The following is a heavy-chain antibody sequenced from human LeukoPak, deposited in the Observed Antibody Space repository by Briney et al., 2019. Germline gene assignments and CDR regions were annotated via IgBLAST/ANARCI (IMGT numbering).Heavy chain of an antibody. CDR1: GESLNSYY. CDR3: ARRPKANSRITMVRGVRRGAFDI. D-gene: IGHD3-10*01. V-gene: IGHV4-34*01. CDR2: IYESGST. Sequence: PSETLSLTCAVYGESLNSYYWSWIRQPPGKGLEWIGEIYESGSTEYNPSLKSRVTISVDTSKNQFSLKLSSVTAADTAVYYCARRPKANSRITMVRGVRRGAFDIWGQGTMVTVSS. J-gene: IGHJ3*02.